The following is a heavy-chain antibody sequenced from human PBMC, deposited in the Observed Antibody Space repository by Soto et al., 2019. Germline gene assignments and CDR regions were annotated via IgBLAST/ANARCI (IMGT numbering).Heavy chain of an antibody. J-gene: IGHJ6*03. CDR1: GGSISSSSYY. D-gene: IGHD6-25*01. Sequence: SETLSLTCTVSGGSISSSSYYWGWIRQPPGKGLEWIGSIYYSGSTYYNPSLKSRVTISVDTSKNQFSLKLSSVTAAETAVYYCARLVRLSGSGIQSYYMDVWGKGTTVTVSS. CDR3: ARLVRLSGSGIQSYYMDV. V-gene: IGHV4-39*01. CDR2: IYYSGST.